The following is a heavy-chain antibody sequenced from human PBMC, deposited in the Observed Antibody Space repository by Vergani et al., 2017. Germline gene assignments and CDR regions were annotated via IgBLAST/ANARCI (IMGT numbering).Heavy chain of an antibody. D-gene: IGHD4-11*01. V-gene: IGHV4-34*01. CDR2: IDHTGRP. CDR3: ARENTETNGHLYYYYYMDV. J-gene: IGHJ6*03. CDR1: GGSFTSYH. Sequence: QVQLQQWGGGLLKPSETLSLTCVVNGGSFTSYHWTWIRQSPGEGLEWVGDIDHTGRPDYNPSLKSRLTMSVDKAPNQFSLTLNSVTATDTAIYFCARENTETNGHLYYYYYMDVWGQGTAVTVS.